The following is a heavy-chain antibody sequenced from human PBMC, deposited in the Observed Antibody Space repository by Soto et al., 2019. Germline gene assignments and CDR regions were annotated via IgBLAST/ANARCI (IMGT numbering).Heavy chain of an antibody. CDR3: ARDIAVAGGWFEP. Sequence: EVQLVESGGGLIQPGGSLRLSCAASAFTVSDNYMSWVRQAPGKGLEWVSLIYSDGSTSYADSVKGRFTISRENSKNTLYLQMNSLRVEDTAVYYCARDIAVAGGWFEPWGQGSLVTVSS. J-gene: IGHJ5*02. CDR1: AFTVSDNY. CDR2: IYSDGST. V-gene: IGHV3-53*01. D-gene: IGHD6-19*01.